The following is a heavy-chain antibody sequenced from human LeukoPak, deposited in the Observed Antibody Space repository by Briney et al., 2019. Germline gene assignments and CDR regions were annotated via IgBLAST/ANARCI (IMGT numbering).Heavy chain of an antibody. D-gene: IGHD2-15*01. Sequence: PSETLSLTCTVSGGSISSYYWSWIRQPPGKGLEWIGYIYYSGSTNYNPSLKSRVTISVDTSRNQFSLKLSSVTAADTAVYYCARSVAATHPFDYWGQGTLVTVSS. V-gene: IGHV4-59*01. J-gene: IGHJ4*02. CDR1: GGSISSYY. CDR3: ARSVAATHPFDY. CDR2: IYYSGST.